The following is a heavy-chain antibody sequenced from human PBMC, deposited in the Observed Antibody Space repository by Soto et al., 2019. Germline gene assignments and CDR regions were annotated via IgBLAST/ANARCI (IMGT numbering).Heavy chain of an antibody. Sequence: QLQLQESGSGLVKPSQTLSLTCGVPGGSLSSGGYSWTWIRQPPRKGLEWIGYIYQGGNTYYNQSLKSRVIISVDRSKNQFSLKVNSVTAADTAVYYCAGSDFWSGYAYDYWCQGTLVTVSS. CDR1: GGSLSSGGYS. D-gene: IGHD3-3*01. CDR3: AGSDFWSGYAYDY. CDR2: IYQGGNT. V-gene: IGHV4-30-2*01. J-gene: IGHJ4*02.